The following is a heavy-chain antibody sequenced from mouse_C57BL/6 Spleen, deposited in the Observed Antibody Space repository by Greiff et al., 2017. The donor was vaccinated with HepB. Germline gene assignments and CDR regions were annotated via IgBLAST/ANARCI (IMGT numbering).Heavy chain of an antibody. J-gene: IGHJ2*01. CDR2: IYPGDGDT. CDR3: ASKFITTVVANFDY. Sequence: QVQLKESGPELVKPGASVKISCKASGYAFSSSWMNWVKQRPGKGLEWIGRIYPGDGDTNYNGKFKGKATLTADKSSSTAYMQLSSLTSEDSAVYFCASKFITTVVANFDYWGQGTTLTVSS. V-gene: IGHV1-82*01. D-gene: IGHD1-1*01. CDR1: GYAFSSSW.